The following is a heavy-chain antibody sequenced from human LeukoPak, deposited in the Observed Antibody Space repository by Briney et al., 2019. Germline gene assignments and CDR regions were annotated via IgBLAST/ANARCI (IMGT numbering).Heavy chain of an antibody. CDR2: IIPIFGTA. D-gene: IGHD2-2*02. CDR3: ASIVVVPAAIDDAFDI. Sequence: SVKVSCKASGGTFSSYAISWVRQAPGQGLEWMGGIIPIFGTANYAQKFQGRVTITADESTSTAYMELSSLRSEDTAVYYCASIVVVPAAIDDAFDIWGQGTMVTVSS. V-gene: IGHV1-69*01. CDR1: GGTFSSYA. J-gene: IGHJ3*02.